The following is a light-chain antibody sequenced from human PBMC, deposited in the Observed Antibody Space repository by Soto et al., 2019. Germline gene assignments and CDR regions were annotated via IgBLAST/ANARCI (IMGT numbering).Light chain of an antibody. CDR3: QHLRTYPFS. J-gene: IGKJ2*03. CDR2: PAS. V-gene: IGKV1-9*01. CDR1: QDISTS. Sequence: DIQLTQSPSFLSASVGDRVTVSCRASQDISTSLAWFQQKAGKVPHLLVYPASTLQDGVPSRFSGSGSGTYFTLTINNLQAEDFATYYCQHLRTYPFSFGPGTKLDIK.